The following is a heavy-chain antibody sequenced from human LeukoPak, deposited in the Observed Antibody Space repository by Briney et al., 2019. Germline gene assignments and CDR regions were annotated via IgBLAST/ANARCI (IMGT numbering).Heavy chain of an antibody. Sequence: SETLSLTCTVSGYSISSGYYWGWIRQPPGKGLEWIGNIHHSGGTYYKPSLRSRVIISVDTSKNQFSLRLSSVTAADTAVYYCARFFSAATWGYNWFDPWGQGTLVTVSS. CDR2: IHHSGGT. CDR3: ARFFSAATWGYNWFDP. CDR1: GYSISSGYY. J-gene: IGHJ5*02. D-gene: IGHD2-15*01. V-gene: IGHV4-38-2*02.